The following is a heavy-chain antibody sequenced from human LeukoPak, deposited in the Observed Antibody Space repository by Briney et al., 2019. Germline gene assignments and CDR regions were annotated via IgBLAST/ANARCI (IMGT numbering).Heavy chain of an antibody. Sequence: GGSLRLSCAASGLTFDDYAMHWVRQAPGKGLERVSGISWNSGSIGYADSVKGRFTISRDNAKNSLYLQMNSLRAEDTALYYCAKDRGNYYGSGSDYWGQGTLVTVSS. CDR1: GLTFDDYA. J-gene: IGHJ4*02. CDR3: AKDRGNYYGSGSDY. V-gene: IGHV3-9*01. CDR2: ISWNSGSI. D-gene: IGHD3-10*01.